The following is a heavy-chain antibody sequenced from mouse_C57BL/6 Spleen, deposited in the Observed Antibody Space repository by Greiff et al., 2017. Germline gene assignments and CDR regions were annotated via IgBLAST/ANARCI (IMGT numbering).Heavy chain of an antibody. V-gene: IGHV1-5*01. CDR3: TREEYYGSSYYFDY. D-gene: IGHD1-1*01. Sequence: VQLKESGTVLARPGASVKMSCTTSGYTFTSYWMHWVKQRPGQGLEWIGAIYPGNGDTSYNQKFKGKAKLTAVTSASTAYMELSSLTNADSAVYYCTREEYYGSSYYFDYWGQGTTLTVSS. CDR2: IYPGNGDT. CDR1: GYTFTSYW. J-gene: IGHJ2*01.